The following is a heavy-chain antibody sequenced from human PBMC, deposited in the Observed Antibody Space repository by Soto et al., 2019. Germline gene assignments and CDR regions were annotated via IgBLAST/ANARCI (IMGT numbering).Heavy chain of an antibody. Sequence: GGSLRLSCAASGFTFSSYGMHWVRQPPGKGLERVAVISYDGSNKYYADSVKGRFTISRDNSKNTLYLQMNSLRAEDAAVYYCEKYDSASPPASSGSGSPFYYWGQGTLVTVDS. CDR3: EKYDSASPPASSGSGSPFYY. J-gene: IGHJ4*02. CDR1: GFTFSSYG. D-gene: IGHD3-10*01. CDR2: ISYDGSNK. V-gene: IGHV3-30*18.